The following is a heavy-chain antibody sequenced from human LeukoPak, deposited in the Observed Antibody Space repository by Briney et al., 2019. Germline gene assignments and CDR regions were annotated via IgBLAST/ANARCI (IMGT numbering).Heavy chain of an antibody. D-gene: IGHD3-16*01. CDR1: GYTFTSYD. CDR3: ARGPNWGTRVRYNWFDP. CDR2: MNPNSGNT. Sequence: ASVKVSCKASGYTFTSYDINWVRQATGQGLEWMGWMNPNSGNTGYAQKFQGRVTMTRNTSISTAYMELSSLRSEDTAVHYCARGPNWGTRVRYNWFDPWGQGTLVTVSS. J-gene: IGHJ5*02. V-gene: IGHV1-8*01.